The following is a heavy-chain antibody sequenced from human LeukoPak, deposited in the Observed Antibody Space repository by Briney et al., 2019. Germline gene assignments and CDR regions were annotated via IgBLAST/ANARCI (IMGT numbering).Heavy chain of an antibody. J-gene: IGHJ4*02. V-gene: IGHV3-48*03. CDR2: ISSSGSTI. CDR3: ARAGPYDYVWGSYRDSPPIGDY. D-gene: IGHD3-16*02. CDR1: GFTFSSYE. Sequence: GGSLRLSCAASGFTFSSYEMNWVRQAPGKGLEWVSYISSSGSTIYYADSVKGRFTISRDNAKNSLYLQMNSLRAEDTAVYYCARAGPYDYVWGSYRDSPPIGDYWGQGTLVTVSS.